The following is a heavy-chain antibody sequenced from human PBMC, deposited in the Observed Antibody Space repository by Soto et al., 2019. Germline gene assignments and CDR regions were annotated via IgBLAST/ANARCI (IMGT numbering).Heavy chain of an antibody. CDR1: GFTFSSYW. J-gene: IGHJ6*02. V-gene: IGHV3-7*01. CDR2: IKQDGSEK. CDR3: ARDRREYYDFWSGYYTLYYYYGMDV. Sequence: GGSLRLSCAASGFTFSSYWMSWVRQSPGKGLEWVANIKQDGSEKYYVDSVKGRFTISRDNAKNSLYLQMNSLRAEDTAVYYCARDRREYYDFWSGYYTLYYYYGMDVWGQGTTVTVSS. D-gene: IGHD3-3*01.